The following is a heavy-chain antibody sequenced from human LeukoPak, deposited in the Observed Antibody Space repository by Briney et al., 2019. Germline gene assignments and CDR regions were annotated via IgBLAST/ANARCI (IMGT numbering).Heavy chain of an antibody. V-gene: IGHV4-59*01. J-gene: IGHJ4*02. CDR1: GGSISSYH. Sequence: SETLSLTCTVSGGSISSYHWSWIRQPPGKGLEWIGYIFYSGSTNYNPSLKNRVTISGDTSKNQFSLELSSVTTADTAVYYCARGAVAGQDFDYWGQGTLDTVSS. CDR2: IFYSGST. CDR3: ARGAVAGQDFDY. D-gene: IGHD6-19*01.